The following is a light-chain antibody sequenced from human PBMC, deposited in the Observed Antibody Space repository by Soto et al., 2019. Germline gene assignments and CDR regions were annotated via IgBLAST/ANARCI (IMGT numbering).Light chain of an antibody. CDR3: SSYTTISTLV. Sequence: QSALTQPASVSGSPGQSITISCTGTSSDVGRYNYVSWYQQHPGKAPKVMIYEVNNRPSGVSNRFSGSKSGNTASLTISGLQAEDEANYYCSSYTTISTLVFGGETKLTVL. CDR1: SSDVGRYNY. J-gene: IGLJ3*02. V-gene: IGLV2-14*01. CDR2: EVN.